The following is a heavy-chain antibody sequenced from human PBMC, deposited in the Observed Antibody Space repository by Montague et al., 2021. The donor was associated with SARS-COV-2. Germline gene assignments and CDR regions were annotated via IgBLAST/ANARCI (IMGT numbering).Heavy chain of an antibody. J-gene: IGHJ3*02. D-gene: IGHD3-10*01. CDR3: AIPMVRGFSRAFDI. Sequence: SETLSLTCAVSGGSFSGYYWSWIRQPPAPGLELIWEINHYGSTDYNPSXXIRVTISVYTSKNQFSMKLSSATAAVTAAAYCAIPMVRGFSRAFDIWGLGTMVTVSS. CDR2: INHYGST. CDR1: GGSFSGYY. V-gene: IGHV4-34*01.